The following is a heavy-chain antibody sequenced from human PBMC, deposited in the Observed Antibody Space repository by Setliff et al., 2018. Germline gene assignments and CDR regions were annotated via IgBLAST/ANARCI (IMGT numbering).Heavy chain of an antibody. Sequence: ASVKVSCKAVGYTFLSYGLSWVRQAPGQGLEWMGWISAYTGKTEYAQNFQGRVTMTTDTSTNTAYLELRSLRYDDTAVYFCARAPRLEWILPTFDYWGQGTPVTVSS. D-gene: IGHD3-3*01. CDR1: GYTFLSYG. CDR2: ISAYTGKT. CDR3: ARAPRLEWILPTFDY. V-gene: IGHV1-18*01. J-gene: IGHJ4*02.